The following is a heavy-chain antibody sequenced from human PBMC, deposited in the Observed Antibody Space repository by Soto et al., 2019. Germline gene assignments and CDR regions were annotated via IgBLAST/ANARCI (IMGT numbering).Heavy chain of an antibody. V-gene: IGHV4-4*02. CDR3: ARVSGSYYYGMDV. CDR1: GGSISSSNW. J-gene: IGHJ6*02. D-gene: IGHD1-26*01. Sequence: QVQLQESGPGLVKPSGTLSLTCAVSGGSISSSNWWSWVRQPPGKGLEWIGEIYHSGSTNYNPSLERRVTXSXDXXKNQFSLKLSSVTAADTAVYSCARVSGSYYYGMDVWGQGTTVTVSS. CDR2: IYHSGST.